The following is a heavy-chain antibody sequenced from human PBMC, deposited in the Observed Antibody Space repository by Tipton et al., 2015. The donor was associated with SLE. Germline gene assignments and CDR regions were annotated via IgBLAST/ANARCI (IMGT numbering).Heavy chain of an antibody. CDR3: ARAPGLDRDYQYYYYMDV. Sequence: GSLRLSCTVSGGSISSSSYYWGWIRQPPGKGLEWIGSIYYSGGTNYNPSLKSRVTISVDTSKNQFSLKLSSVTAADTAVYYCARAPGLDRDYQYYYYMDVWGKGTTVTVSS. D-gene: IGHD3/OR15-3a*01. CDR1: GGSISSSSYY. J-gene: IGHJ6*03. CDR2: IYYSGGT. V-gene: IGHV4-39*07.